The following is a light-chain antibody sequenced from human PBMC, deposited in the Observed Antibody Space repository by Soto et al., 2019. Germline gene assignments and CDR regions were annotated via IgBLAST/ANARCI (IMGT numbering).Light chain of an antibody. Sequence: QSALTQPASVSGSPGQSITISCTGTRSDVGGYNSVCWHQQHPGKAPKLIIYEVSNRPSGISDRFSGSKSGNTASLTISGLQAEDEGDFFCCSYAGNGAWVFGGGTQLTVL. V-gene: IGLV2-14*01. CDR1: RSDVGGYNS. CDR2: EVS. J-gene: IGLJ3*02. CDR3: CSYAGNGAWV.